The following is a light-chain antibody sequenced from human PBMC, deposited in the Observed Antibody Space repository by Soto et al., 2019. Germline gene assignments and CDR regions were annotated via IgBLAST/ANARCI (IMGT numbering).Light chain of an antibody. V-gene: IGLV2-14*01. Sequence: QSVLTQPASVSGSPGQSITISCTGTSSDVGGYNYVSWYQQHPGKAPKLMIYDVSNRPSGVSNRFSGSKSGNTASLTISGLQAEDEADYYCSSYTRSSTRVFGRGTKVTVL. CDR2: DVS. J-gene: IGLJ6*01. CDR3: SSYTRSSTRV. CDR1: SSDVGGYNY.